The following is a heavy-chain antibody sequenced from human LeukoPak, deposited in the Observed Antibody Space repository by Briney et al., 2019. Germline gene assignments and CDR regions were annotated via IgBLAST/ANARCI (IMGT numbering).Heavy chain of an antibody. CDR2: IYTRGST. J-gene: IGHJ5*02. V-gene: IGHV4-4*09. Sequence: SETLSLTCTVSGGSITSYYWSWLRQPPGKGLEWIGYIYTRGSTNSAPSLQSRVTISVDTSKNQFSLKLSSVTAADTAVYYCARGMIWFDPWGQGTLVTVSS. CDR3: ARGMIWFDP. CDR1: GGSITSYY. D-gene: IGHD3-16*01.